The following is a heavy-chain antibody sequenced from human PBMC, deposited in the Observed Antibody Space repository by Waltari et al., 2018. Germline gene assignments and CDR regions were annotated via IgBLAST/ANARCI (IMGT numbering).Heavy chain of an antibody. J-gene: IGHJ4*02. CDR1: GFTFRSSA. D-gene: IGHD5-18*01. Sequence: QVQLVESGGGVVQPGRSLRLSCAASGFTFRSSAMHWVRQAPGKGLEWVAVISYDGSNKYYADSVKGRFTISRDNSKNTLYLQMNSLRAEDTAVYYCARGGQLWSTFDYWGQGTLVTVSS. CDR3: ARGGQLWSTFDY. CDR2: ISYDGSNK. V-gene: IGHV3-30*01.